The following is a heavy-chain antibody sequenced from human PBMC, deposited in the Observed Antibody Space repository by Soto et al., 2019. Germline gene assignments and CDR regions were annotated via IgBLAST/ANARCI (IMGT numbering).Heavy chain of an antibody. Sequence: PGGSLRLSCAASGFTFSSYAMSWVRQAPGKGLEWVSAISGSGGSTYYADSVKGRFTISRDNSKNTLYLQMNSLRAEDTAVYYCASSGVGATEWDYYGMDVWGQGTTVTVSS. CDR1: GFTFSSYA. V-gene: IGHV3-23*01. CDR3: ASSGVGATEWDYYGMDV. CDR2: ISGSGGST. J-gene: IGHJ6*02. D-gene: IGHD1-26*01.